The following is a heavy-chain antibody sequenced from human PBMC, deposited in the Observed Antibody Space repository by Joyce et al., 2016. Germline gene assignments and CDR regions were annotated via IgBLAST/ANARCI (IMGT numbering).Heavy chain of an antibody. V-gene: IGHV4-39*01. CDR3: ATSTVVGFLGRIAPRFDF. J-gene: IGHJ5*01. CDR1: GGSISSNGSY. Sequence: QLQLQESGPRLVKPSETLSLTCTVSGGSISSNGSYWGWVRQPPGKGLEWIGSLYSSGNTYYNPSPQSRVTISVDTSKNQFSLKLTSVTAADTAVYYCATSTVVGFLGRIAPRFDFWGQGTLVTVSS. D-gene: IGHD6-19*01. CDR2: LYSSGNT.